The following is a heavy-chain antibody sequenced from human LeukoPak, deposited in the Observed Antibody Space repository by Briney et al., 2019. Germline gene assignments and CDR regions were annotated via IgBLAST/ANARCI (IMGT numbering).Heavy chain of an antibody. CDR1: GFTFSSYA. J-gene: IGHJ4*02. V-gene: IGHV3-30*04. CDR3: ARVACSSTSCPDY. D-gene: IGHD2-2*01. Sequence: GGSLRLSCAASGFTFSSYAMHWVRQAPGKGLEWVSVISYDGSNKYYADSVKGRFTISRDNSKNTLYLQMNNVRAEDTAIYYCARVACSSTSCPDYWGQGTLVTVSS. CDR2: ISYDGSNK.